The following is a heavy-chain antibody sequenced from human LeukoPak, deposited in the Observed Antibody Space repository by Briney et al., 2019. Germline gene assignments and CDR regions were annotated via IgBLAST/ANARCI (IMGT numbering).Heavy chain of an antibody. V-gene: IGHV4-61*02. J-gene: IGHJ4*02. CDR1: GGSISSGSYY. CDR3: ARDLGNYYGSSPLDY. D-gene: IGHD3-10*01. Sequence: SETLSLLCTVSGGSISSGSYYWRWIRQPAGKGLEWIGRIYTSGSTNYNPSLKSRVTISVDTSKNQFSLKLSSVTAADTAVYYCARDLGNYYGSSPLDYWGQGTLVTVSS. CDR2: IYTSGST.